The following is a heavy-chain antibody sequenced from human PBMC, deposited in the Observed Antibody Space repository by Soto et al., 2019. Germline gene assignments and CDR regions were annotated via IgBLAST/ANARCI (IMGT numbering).Heavy chain of an antibody. D-gene: IGHD3-22*01. J-gene: IGHJ4*02. Sequence: PGGSLRLSCAASGFIFGNFWMSWVRQAPGKGLEWVANIKQDGHHQFYLDNLRGRFTVSRDNSKNTLYLQMNSLRPEDTAVYYCSRGTYYPQSSGLHADYWGPGTVVTVSS. CDR1: GFIFGNFW. CDR2: IKQDGHHQ. CDR3: SRGTYYPQSSGLHADY. V-gene: IGHV3-7*01.